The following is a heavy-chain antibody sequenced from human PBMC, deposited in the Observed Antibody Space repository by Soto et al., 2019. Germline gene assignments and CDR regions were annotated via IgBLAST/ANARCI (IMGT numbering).Heavy chain of an antibody. CDR2: IYYSGST. J-gene: IGHJ6*02. CDR1: GGSISSGGYY. Sequence: PSETLSLTCTVSGGSISSGGYYWSWIRQHPGKGLEWIGYIYYSGSTYYNPSLKSRVTISVDTSKNQFSLKLSSVTAADTAVYYCVKLAGYFSGGRCHGDYAMDVWGQGTTVTVSS. D-gene: IGHD2-15*01. CDR3: VKLAGYFSGGRCHGDYAMDV. V-gene: IGHV4-31*03.